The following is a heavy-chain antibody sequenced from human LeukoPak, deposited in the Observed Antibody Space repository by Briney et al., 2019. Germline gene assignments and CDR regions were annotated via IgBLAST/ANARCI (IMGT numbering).Heavy chain of an antibody. Sequence: SVKVSCKASGGTFSSYAISWVRQAPGQGLEWMGGIIPIFGTANYAQKFQGRVTITADKSTSTAYMELSSLRSEDTAVYYCARSEYYYDSSGANWFDPWGRGTLVTVSS. D-gene: IGHD3-22*01. CDR1: GGTFSSYA. V-gene: IGHV1-69*06. CDR3: ARSEYYYDSSGANWFDP. J-gene: IGHJ5*02. CDR2: IIPIFGTA.